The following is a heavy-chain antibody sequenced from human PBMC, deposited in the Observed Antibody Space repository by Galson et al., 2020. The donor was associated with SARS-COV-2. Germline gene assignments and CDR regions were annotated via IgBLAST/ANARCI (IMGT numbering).Heavy chain of an antibody. D-gene: IGHD3-22*01. CDR3: ARGRDSSGYYFYYFDY. CDR2: ISYDGSNK. CDR1: GFTFSSYA. Sequence: GGSLRLSCAASGFTFSSYAMHWARQAPGKGLEWVAVISYDGSNKYYADSVKGRFTISRDNSKNTLYLQMNSLRAEDTAVYYCARGRDSSGYYFYYFDYWGQGTLVTVSS. J-gene: IGHJ4*02. V-gene: IGHV3-30*04.